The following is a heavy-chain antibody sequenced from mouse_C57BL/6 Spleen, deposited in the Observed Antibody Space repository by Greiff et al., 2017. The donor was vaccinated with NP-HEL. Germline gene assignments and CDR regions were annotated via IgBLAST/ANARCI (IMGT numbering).Heavy chain of an antibody. CDR3: ARAYYSNYDWFAY. CDR1: GYTFTSYW. Sequence: QVQLQQPGAELVKPGASVKMSCKASGYTFTSYWITWVKQRPGQGLVWIGDIYPGSGSTNYNEKFKSKATLTVDTSSSTAYMQLSSLTSEDSAVYYCARAYYSNYDWFAYWGQGTLVTVSA. J-gene: IGHJ3*01. CDR2: IYPGSGST. D-gene: IGHD2-5*01. V-gene: IGHV1-55*01.